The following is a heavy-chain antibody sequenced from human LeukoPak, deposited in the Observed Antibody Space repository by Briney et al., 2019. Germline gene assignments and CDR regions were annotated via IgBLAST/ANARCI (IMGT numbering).Heavy chain of an antibody. CDR2: ISSSGSTI. J-gene: IGHJ4*02. D-gene: IGHD3-3*01. Sequence: GGSLRLSCAASGFTFSDYHMSWIRQAPGEGLEWVSYISSSGSTIYYADSVRGRFTISRDNAKNSLYLQMNSLRAEDTAVYYCARDRSSSIFGVVTPLDYWGQGTLVTVSS. V-gene: IGHV3-11*01. CDR1: GFTFSDYH. CDR3: ARDRSSSIFGVVTPLDY.